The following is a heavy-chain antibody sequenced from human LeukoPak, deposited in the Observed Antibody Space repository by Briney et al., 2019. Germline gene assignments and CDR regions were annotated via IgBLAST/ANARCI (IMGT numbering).Heavy chain of an antibody. CDR2: IGTVGDT. D-gene: IGHD3-10*01. Sequence: TGGSLRLSCTACGFTFSSHDMHWVRQATGKGLEWLSAIGTVGDTYSPGSVQGRFTISRENPKNSLYLQMNSLRAGDTAVYYCARASIMVRGVTTFDYWGQGTLVTVSS. J-gene: IGHJ4*02. CDR3: ARASIMVRGVTTFDY. CDR1: GFTFSSHD. V-gene: IGHV3-13*01.